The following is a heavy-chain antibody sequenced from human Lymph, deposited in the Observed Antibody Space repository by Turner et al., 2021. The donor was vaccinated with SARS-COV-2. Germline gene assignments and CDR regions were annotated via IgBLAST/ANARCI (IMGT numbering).Heavy chain of an antibody. Sequence: QVQLVQSGAEVKRPGSSVKVACKASGGTFSSYAISWVRQAPGQGLEWMGGIIPIFGTGNYAQKFQGRVTITADESTSTAYMELSSLRSEDTAVYYCARDTAVAGTLGAFDIWGQGTMVTVSS. CDR1: GGTFSSYA. D-gene: IGHD6-19*01. CDR2: IIPIFGTG. CDR3: ARDTAVAGTLGAFDI. V-gene: IGHV1-69*01. J-gene: IGHJ3*02.